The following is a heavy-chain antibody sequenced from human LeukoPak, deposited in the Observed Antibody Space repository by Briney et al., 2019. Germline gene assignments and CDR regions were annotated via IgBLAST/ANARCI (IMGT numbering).Heavy chain of an antibody. J-gene: IGHJ6*03. V-gene: IGHV4-39*01. CDR2: ISYTGST. Sequence: PPETLSLTCSVSGGSISSSSFYWGWIRQPPGKGLEWIGSISYTGSTYYNPSLKSRVTISVDTSKNQFSLRLNSVTAADTAMYYCARQGYCSSTSCYLYYYYYYMDVWGKGTTVTISS. D-gene: IGHD2-2*01. CDR3: ARQGYCSSTSCYLYYYYYYMDV. CDR1: GGSISSSSFY.